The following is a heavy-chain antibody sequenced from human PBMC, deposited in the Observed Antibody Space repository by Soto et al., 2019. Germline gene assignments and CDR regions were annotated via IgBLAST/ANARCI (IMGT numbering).Heavy chain of an antibody. D-gene: IGHD5-18*01. V-gene: IGHV5-10-1*01. CDR2: IDPSDSYA. CDR3: GRVRVDKAEGWFDP. Sequence: GESLKISCKASGYSFTTYWITWVRQMPGKGLEWMGRIDPSDSYANYSPSFQGHVTISADKSINTGYLQWSSLKASDTAIYYCGRVRVDKAEGWFDPWGQGTLVTVSA. J-gene: IGHJ5*02. CDR1: GYSFTTYW.